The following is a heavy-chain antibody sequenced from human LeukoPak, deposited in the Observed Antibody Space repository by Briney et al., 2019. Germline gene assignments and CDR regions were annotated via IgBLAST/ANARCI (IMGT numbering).Heavy chain of an antibody. V-gene: IGHV4-30-2*01. CDR1: GGSISSGGYY. CDR2: IYHSGST. Sequence: PSETLSLTCTVSGGSISSGGYYWSWIRQPPGKGLEWIGYIYHSGSTYYNPSLKSRVTMSVDTSKNHFSLKLSSVTAADTAVYYCASAGAKDVWGKGTTVTVSS. CDR3: ASAGAKDV. J-gene: IGHJ6*04.